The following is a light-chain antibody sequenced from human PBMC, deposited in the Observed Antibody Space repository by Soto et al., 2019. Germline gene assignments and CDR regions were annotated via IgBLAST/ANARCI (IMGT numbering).Light chain of an antibody. CDR2: GAS. J-gene: IGKJ1*01. CDR3: QQYNNWPRT. V-gene: IGKV3-15*01. CDR1: QSVSSN. Sequence: EIVMTQSPATLSVSPGERATFSCRASQSVSSNLAWYQQKPGQAPRLLIYGASIRATGIPARFSGSGSGTEFTLTISTLQSEDFAIYYCQQYNNWPRTFGQGTKVDIK.